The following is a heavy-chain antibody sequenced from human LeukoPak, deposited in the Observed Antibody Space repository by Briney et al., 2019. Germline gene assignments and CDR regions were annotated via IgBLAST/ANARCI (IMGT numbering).Heavy chain of an antibody. CDR1: GYTFTSYD. V-gene: IGHV1-8*01. CDR2: MNPNSGNP. J-gene: IGHJ4*02. CDR3: ARSFRMTATDY. Sequence: ASVKVSCKASGYTFTSYDINWVRQATGQGLEWMGWMNPNSGNPGYAQKFQGRVAMTRNTSISTAYMELSGLRSEDTAVYYCARSFRMTATDYWGQGTLVTVSS. D-gene: IGHD2-21*02.